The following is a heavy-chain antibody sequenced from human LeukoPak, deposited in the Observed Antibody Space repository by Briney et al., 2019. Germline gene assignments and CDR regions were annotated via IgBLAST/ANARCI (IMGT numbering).Heavy chain of an antibody. J-gene: IGHJ1*01. V-gene: IGHV1-2*02. CDR1: GYTFTTYY. Sequence: ASVKVSCKASGYTFTTYYMHWVRQAPGQGLEWMGWINPNSGGTNYAQKFQGRVTMTRDTSISTAYMELSRLRSDDTAVYYCARASFRDYDSSGPVFQHWGQGTLVTVSS. D-gene: IGHD3-22*01. CDR2: INPNSGGT. CDR3: ARASFRDYDSSGPVFQH.